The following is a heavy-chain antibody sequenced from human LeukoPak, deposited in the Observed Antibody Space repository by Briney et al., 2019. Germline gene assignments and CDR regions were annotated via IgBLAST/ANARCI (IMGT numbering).Heavy chain of an antibody. CDR3: KRDVPGQLGGLDC. J-gene: IGHJ4*02. CDR2: INSDGSST. D-gene: IGHD6-6*01. V-gene: IGHV3-74*01. Sequence: GGSLRLSCAASGFTFSSYWMHWVRQAPGKGLVWISRINSDGSSTVYADSVKGRFTIYRDNAKNTLYLQMNSLRAEDTAMYYYKRDVPGQLGGLDCWGQGTLVTVSS. CDR1: GFTFSSYW.